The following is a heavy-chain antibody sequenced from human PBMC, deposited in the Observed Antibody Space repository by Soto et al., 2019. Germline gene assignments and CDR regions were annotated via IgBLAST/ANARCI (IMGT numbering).Heavy chain of an antibody. V-gene: IGHV5-51*01. CDR2: IYPDDSDS. CDR1: GYGFSTYW. D-gene: IGHD3-9*01. J-gene: IGHJ6*03. CDR3: ARRRDVLTLNFSDYYYFMDV. Sequence: GESLKISCQGSGYGFSTYWIVWVRQMAGKGLEWMGTIYPDDSDSRYSPSFQGQVTFSVDKSIRTAYLQWRTLKASDTATYYCARRRDVLTLNFSDYYYFMDVWGNGTPVTVSS.